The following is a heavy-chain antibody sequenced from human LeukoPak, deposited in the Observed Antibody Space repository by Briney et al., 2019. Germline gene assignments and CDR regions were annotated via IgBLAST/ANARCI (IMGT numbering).Heavy chain of an antibody. D-gene: IGHD6-6*01. CDR1: GYSFTSYW. CDR2: IDPSDSYT. J-gene: IGHJ4*02. V-gene: IGHV5-10-1*01. CDR3: TESPIDYSSSGDY. Sequence: GESLKISCKGSGYSFTSYWISRVRQMPGKGLEWMGRIDPSDSYTNYSPSFQGHVTISADKSISTAYLQWSSLKASDTAMYYCTESPIDYSSSGDYWGQGTLVTVSS.